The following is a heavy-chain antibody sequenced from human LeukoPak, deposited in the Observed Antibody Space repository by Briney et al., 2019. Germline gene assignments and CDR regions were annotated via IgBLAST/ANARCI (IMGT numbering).Heavy chain of an antibody. V-gene: IGHV3-23*01. D-gene: IGHD3-22*01. CDR2: ISGSGDST. Sequence: GGSLRLSCAASGFTFSSYAMSWVRQAPGKGLEWVSAISGSGDSTYYADSVKGRFPISRDNSKNTLYLHMNSLRAGDTAVYYCAKESGYDSSGYFDSRGQGTLVTVSS. CDR1: GFTFSSYA. J-gene: IGHJ4*02. CDR3: AKESGYDSSGYFDS.